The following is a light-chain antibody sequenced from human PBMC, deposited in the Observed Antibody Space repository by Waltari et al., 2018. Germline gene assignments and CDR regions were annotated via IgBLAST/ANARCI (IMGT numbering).Light chain of an antibody. Sequence: QSALTQPASVSGSPGQSITISCPGTSSDVGGYTYVSWYQQHPGKAPKLMIYDVTNRPSGVSNRFSGSKSGNTASLTISGLQAEDEAHYYCSSYTSSSTLVVFGGGTKLTVL. CDR1: SSDVGGYTY. CDR2: DVT. CDR3: SSYTSSSTLVV. V-gene: IGLV2-14*03. J-gene: IGLJ2*01.